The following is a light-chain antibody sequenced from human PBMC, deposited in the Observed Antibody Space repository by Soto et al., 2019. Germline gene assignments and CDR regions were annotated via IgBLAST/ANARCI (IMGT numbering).Light chain of an antibody. CDR1: QGISSW. Sequence: DIQLTQSPSFLSASVGDRVTITCRASQGISSWLAWYQQKPGKAPKLLIYAASSLQSGVPSRFSGSGSGTDFTLTVNSLQSEDIAVYYCQQYHNWPVTFGGGTKGDIK. J-gene: IGKJ4*01. CDR2: AAS. CDR3: QQYHNWPVT. V-gene: IGKV1D-16*01.